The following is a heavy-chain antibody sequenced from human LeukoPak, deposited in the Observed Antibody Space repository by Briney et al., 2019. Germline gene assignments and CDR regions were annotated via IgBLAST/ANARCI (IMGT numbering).Heavy chain of an antibody. CDR2: INHSGST. D-gene: IGHD6-13*01. V-gene: IGHV4-34*01. CDR1: GFTVGSNY. CDR3: ARGRLGSWYYFDY. Sequence: GSPRLSCAASGFTVGSNYMSWVRQPPGKGLEWIGEINHSGSTNYNPSPKSRVTISVDTSKNQFSLKLSSVTAADTAVYYCARGRLGSWYYFDYWGQGTLVTVSS. J-gene: IGHJ4*02.